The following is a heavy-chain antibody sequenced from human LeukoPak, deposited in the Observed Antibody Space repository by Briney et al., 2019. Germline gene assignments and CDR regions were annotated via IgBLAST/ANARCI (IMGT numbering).Heavy chain of an antibody. CDR1: GYTFTSYG. CDR2: SSAYNGNT. Sequence: VASVKVSCKASGYTFTSYGISCVRQAPGQGLEWMGWSSAYNGNTNYAQKLQGRVTMTTDTSTSTAYMELRSLRSDDTAVYYCARSPGIAAAGTIDYWGQGTLVTVSS. J-gene: IGHJ4*02. CDR3: ARSPGIAAAGTIDY. D-gene: IGHD6-13*01. V-gene: IGHV1-18*01.